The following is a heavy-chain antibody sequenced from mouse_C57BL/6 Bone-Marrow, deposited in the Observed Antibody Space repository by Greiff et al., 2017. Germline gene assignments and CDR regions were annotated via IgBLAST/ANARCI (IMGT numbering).Heavy chain of an antibody. Sequence: EVHLVESGGGLVKPGGSLKLSCAASGFTFSSYAMSWVRQTPEKRLEWVATISDGGSYTYYPDNVKGRFTISRDNAKNNLYLQMSHLKSADTAMYYCARGGLLRFAYWGQGTLVTVSA. J-gene: IGHJ3*01. CDR2: ISDGGSYT. CDR1: GFTFSSYA. CDR3: ARGGLLRFAY. V-gene: IGHV5-4*01. D-gene: IGHD2-3*01.